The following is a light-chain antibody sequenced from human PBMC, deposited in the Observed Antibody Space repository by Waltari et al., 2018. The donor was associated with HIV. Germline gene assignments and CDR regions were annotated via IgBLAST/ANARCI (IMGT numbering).Light chain of an antibody. CDR2: SNN. V-gene: IGLV1-44*01. Sequence: QSVLTQPPSASGTPGQRVTISCSGSSSNIGSNTVNWYQQLPGTAPKLLIYSNNQRPSGVPDRFSGSSSGTTVTLTISGVQAEDEADYYCQSADSSGAYRVFGGGTKLTVL. J-gene: IGLJ3*02. CDR1: SSNIGSNT. CDR3: QSADSSGAYRV.